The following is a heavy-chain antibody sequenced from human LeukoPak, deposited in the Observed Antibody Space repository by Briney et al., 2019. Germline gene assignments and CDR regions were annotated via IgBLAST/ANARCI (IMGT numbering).Heavy chain of an antibody. D-gene: IGHD6-19*01. Sequence: SETLSLTCTVSGGPISSYYWSWIRQPPGKGLEWIGYIYYSGSTNYNPSLKSRVTISVDTSKNQFSLKLSSVTAADTAVYYCARHAVAVAYPYFDYWGQGTLVTVSS. CDR2: IYYSGST. CDR3: ARHAVAVAYPYFDY. V-gene: IGHV4-59*08. J-gene: IGHJ4*02. CDR1: GGPISSYY.